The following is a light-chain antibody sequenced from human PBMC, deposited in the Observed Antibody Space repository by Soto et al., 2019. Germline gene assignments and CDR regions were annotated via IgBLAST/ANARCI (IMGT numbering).Light chain of an antibody. V-gene: IGKV3-20*01. Sequence: EIVLTQSPGTLSLSPGERATLSCKASKSVSSNFLAWYQRKPGQAPRLLIYGASYMATHIPYRFSGSWSGTAFTLTITSLEPADFAVYYCQQSGISPPTFGQGTKVEI. CDR3: QQSGISPPT. CDR1: KSVSSNF. CDR2: GAS. J-gene: IGKJ1*01.